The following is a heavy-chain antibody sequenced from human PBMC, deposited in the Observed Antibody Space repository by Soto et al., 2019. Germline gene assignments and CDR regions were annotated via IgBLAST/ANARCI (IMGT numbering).Heavy chain of an antibody. CDR3: ARGSWDDVSGHYYMDV. CDR2: TYYRSKWYS. V-gene: IGHV6-1*01. Sequence: QVQLQQSGPGLVKPSQTLSLTCDISGDSVSSNSAAWNWIRQTPSRGLEWLGRTYYRSKWYSNYAISVKSRVTGNPDTFKNQFSLQLNSVTPEDTAVYYCARGSWDDVSGHYYMDVWGKGTTVTVSS. J-gene: IGHJ6*03. CDR1: GDSVSSNSAA. D-gene: IGHD1-1*01.